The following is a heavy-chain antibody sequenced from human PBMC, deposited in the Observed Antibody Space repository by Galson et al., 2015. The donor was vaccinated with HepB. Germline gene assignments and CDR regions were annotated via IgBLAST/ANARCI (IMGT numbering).Heavy chain of an antibody. D-gene: IGHD2-8*02. V-gene: IGHV3-15*01. CDR1: GFPFNNAW. CDR3: TTDVYYSTYWSWLDP. J-gene: IGHJ5*02. Sequence: SLRLSCAASGFPFNNAWMTWVHQAPGMGLEWVGRIKSKTDGETTDYAAPVKGRFTISRDDSKNRLYLQMNSLKTEATAVYYCTTDVYYSTYWSWLDPWGQGTLVTVSS. CDR2: IKSKTDGETT.